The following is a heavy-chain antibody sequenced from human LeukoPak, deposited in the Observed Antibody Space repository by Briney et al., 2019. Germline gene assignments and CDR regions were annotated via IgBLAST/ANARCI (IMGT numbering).Heavy chain of an antibody. CDR2: ISYDGGNK. D-gene: IGHD3-3*01. V-gene: IGHV3-30*18. CDR3: AKDYYDFWSGGYYYYYGMDV. J-gene: IGHJ6*02. Sequence: PGGSLRLSCAASGFTLSSYVMHWVRQAPGKGLEWVAVISYDGGNKYYADSVKGRFTISRDNSKNTLYLQMNSLRSDDTAVYYCAKDYYDFWSGGYYYYYGMDVWGQGTTVTASS. CDR1: GFTLSSYV.